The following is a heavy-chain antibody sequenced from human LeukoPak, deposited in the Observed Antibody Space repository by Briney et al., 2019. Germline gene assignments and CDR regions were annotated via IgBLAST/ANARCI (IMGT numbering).Heavy chain of an antibody. CDR1: GFTFSSNG. J-gene: IGHJ4*02. CDR3: ARDRDYDYLDY. D-gene: IGHD5-12*01. CDR2: IWYDGSNK. V-gene: IGHV3-33*01. Sequence: GGSLRLSCAASGFTFSSNGIHWVRQAPGKGLEWVAVIWYDGSNKYYADSVKGRFTISRDNSKNTLYLQMNILRAEDTAVYYCARDRDYDYLDYWGQGTLVTVSS.